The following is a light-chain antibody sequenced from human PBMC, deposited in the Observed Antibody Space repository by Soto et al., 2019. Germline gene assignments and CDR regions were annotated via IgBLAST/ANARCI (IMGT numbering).Light chain of an antibody. CDR2: AAS. J-gene: IGKJ1*01. V-gene: IGKV1-8*01. CDR3: QQYYSYPRT. CDR1: QGISSY. Sequence: AIRMTQSPSSLSASTGDRVTITCRASQGISSYLAWYQQKPGKAPKLLIYAASTLQSGVPSRFRGSGSGTDFTLTISCLQSEDFQTYYCQQYYSYPRTLGQGTNVDIK.